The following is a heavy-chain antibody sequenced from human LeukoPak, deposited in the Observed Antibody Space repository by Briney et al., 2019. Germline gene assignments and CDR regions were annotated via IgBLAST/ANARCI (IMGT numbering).Heavy chain of an antibody. J-gene: IGHJ4*02. CDR2: FYASGTT. CDR3: AKDSSTWGNLAGHFDS. Sequence: SETLSLTCTVSGGSISSYYWSWIRQPAGRGLEWIGRFYASGTTNTSPSLKSRVTMSVDTSKNQFSLKLSSGTAADTAVYYCAKDSSTWGNLAGHFDSWGQGTLVTVSS. V-gene: IGHV4-4*07. CDR1: GGSISSYY. D-gene: IGHD6-13*01.